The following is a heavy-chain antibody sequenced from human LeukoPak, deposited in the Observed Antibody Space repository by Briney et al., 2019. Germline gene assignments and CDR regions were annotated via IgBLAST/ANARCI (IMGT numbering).Heavy chain of an antibody. Sequence: PGRSLRLSCAASGFTFDDYAMHWVRQAPGKGLEWVSGISWNSGSIGYADSVKGRFTISRDNAKNSLYLQMNSLRAEDTALYYCAKGVAAAGRGVEYFQLWGQGTLVTVSS. CDR1: GFTFDDYA. CDR2: ISWNSGSI. CDR3: AKGVAAAGRGVEYFQL. D-gene: IGHD6-13*01. J-gene: IGHJ1*01. V-gene: IGHV3-9*01.